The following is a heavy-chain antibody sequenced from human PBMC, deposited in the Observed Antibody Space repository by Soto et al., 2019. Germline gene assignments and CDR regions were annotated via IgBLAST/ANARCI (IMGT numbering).Heavy chain of an antibody. CDR3: AKDDDSSGYYYTAFDY. V-gene: IGHV3-30*18. CDR1: GFTFSSYG. D-gene: IGHD3-22*01. CDR2: ISYDGSNK. J-gene: IGHJ4*02. Sequence: LRLSCAASGFTFSSYGMHWVRQAPGKGLEWVAVISYDGSNKYYADSVKGRFTISRDNSKNTLYLQMNSLRAEDTAVYYCAKDDDSSGYYYTAFDYWGQGTLVTVSS.